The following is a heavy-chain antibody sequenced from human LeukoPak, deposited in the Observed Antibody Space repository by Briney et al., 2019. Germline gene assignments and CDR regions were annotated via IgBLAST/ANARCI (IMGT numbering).Heavy chain of an antibody. V-gene: IGHV4-59*01. J-gene: IGHJ5*02. Sequence: PSETLSLTCTVSGGSISSYYWSWIRQPPGKGLEWIGYIYYSGSTNYNPSLKSRVTISVDTSKNQFSLKLSSVTAADTAVYYFARALRAVAGRNNWFDPWAREPWSPSPQ. D-gene: IGHD6-19*01. CDR1: GGSISSYY. CDR2: IYYSGST. CDR3: ARALRAVAGRNNWFDP.